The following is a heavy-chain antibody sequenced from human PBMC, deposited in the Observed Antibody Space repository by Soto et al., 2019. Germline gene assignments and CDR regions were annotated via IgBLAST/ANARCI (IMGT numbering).Heavy chain of an antibody. CDR1: GYSISSSNW. Sequence: QVHLQESGPGLGKPSDTLSLTCAVSGYSISSSNWWGWIRQPPGKGLEWIGYIYYSGTTYFNPSLKSRVTMSVDTSKNQFSLKLTSVTAVDTAVYYCARREIQGPIDYWGQGTLVTVSS. CDR2: IYYSGTT. D-gene: IGHD1-26*01. CDR3: ARREIQGPIDY. J-gene: IGHJ4*02. V-gene: IGHV4-28*01.